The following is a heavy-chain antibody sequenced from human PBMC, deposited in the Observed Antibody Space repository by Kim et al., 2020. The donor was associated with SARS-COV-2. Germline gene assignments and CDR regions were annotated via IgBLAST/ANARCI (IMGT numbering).Heavy chain of an antibody. CDR2: FVPKDGET. CDR3: ASAYGSDSYYRFDL. CDR1: GYTLTDSS. D-gene: IGHD3-10*01. Sequence: ASVKVSCKVSGYTLTDSSIHWVRQTPGKGLEWMGVFVPKDGETIFAQSFQGRITMTADISADTAYMELRSLRYGDTAVYFCASAYGSDSYYRFDLWGQGTLLTVSS. J-gene: IGHJ4*02. V-gene: IGHV1-24*01.